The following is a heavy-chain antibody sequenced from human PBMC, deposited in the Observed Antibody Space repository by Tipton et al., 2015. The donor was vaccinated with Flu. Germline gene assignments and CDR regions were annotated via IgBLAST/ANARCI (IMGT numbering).Heavy chain of an antibody. D-gene: IGHD2-21*02. CDR1: GDRFSDYT. CDR2: FIPMLDKA. CDR3: ASAHKGDKLIVVVTALDF. Sequence: QLVQSGAEVKKPGPSLKISCKASGDRFSDYTISWVRQAPGQGLEWMGRFIPMLDKANYAQKFQGRLTITADKSTSTTYIELSSLRSEDTAVYYCASAHKGDKLIVVVTALDFWGQGTLVTVSS. V-gene: IGHV1-69*09. J-gene: IGHJ4*02.